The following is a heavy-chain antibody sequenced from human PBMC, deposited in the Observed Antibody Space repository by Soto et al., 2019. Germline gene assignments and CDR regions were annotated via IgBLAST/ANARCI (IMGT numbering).Heavy chain of an antibody. D-gene: IGHD3-10*01. V-gene: IGHV1-69*13. J-gene: IGHJ6*02. CDR3: AREGERITMVRGVIYGMDV. CDR1: GGTFSSYA. Sequence: SVKVSCKASGGTFSSYAISWVRQAPGQGLEWMGGIIPIFGTANYAQKFQGRVTITADESTSTAYMELSSPRSEDTAVYYCAREGERITMVRGVIYGMDVWGQGTTVTVSS. CDR2: IIPIFGTA.